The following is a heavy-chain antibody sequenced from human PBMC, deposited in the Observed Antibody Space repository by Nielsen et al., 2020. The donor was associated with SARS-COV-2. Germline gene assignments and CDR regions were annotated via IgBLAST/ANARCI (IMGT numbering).Heavy chain of an antibody. CDR1: GGSISSSSYY. D-gene: IGHD1-26*01. Sequence: SETLSLTCTVSGGSISSSSYYWGWIRQPPGKGLEWIGSIYYSGSTYYNPSLKSRVTISVDTSKNQFSLKLSSVTAADTAVYYCARHGIVGATIDYWGQGTLVTVAS. CDR2: IYYSGST. V-gene: IGHV4-39*01. J-gene: IGHJ4*02. CDR3: ARHGIVGATIDY.